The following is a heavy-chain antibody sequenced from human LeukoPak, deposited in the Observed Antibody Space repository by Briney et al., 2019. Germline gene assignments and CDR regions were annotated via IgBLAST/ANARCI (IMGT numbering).Heavy chain of an antibody. D-gene: IGHD3-10*01. V-gene: IGHV1-46*01. CDR2: INPSGGST. Sequence: ASVKVSCKASGYTFTSYYMHWVRQAPGQGLEWMGIINPSGGSTNYAQKFQGRVSMTRDMSTGTVYMELSSLRSEDTAVYYCARDFGSALLGYWGQGTLVTVSS. CDR3: ARDFGSALLGY. J-gene: IGHJ4*02. CDR1: GYTFTSYY.